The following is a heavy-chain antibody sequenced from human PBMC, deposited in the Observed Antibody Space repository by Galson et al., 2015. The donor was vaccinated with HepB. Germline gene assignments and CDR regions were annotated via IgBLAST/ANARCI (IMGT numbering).Heavy chain of an antibody. D-gene: IGHD3-16*01. J-gene: IGHJ4*02. V-gene: IGHV3-21*06. CDR3: ARGALCQFDY. Sequence: SLRLSCAASGFNFITYSMNWVRQAPGKGLEWVSSISSSGSYIYYPESLKGRFTISRENAKDSLYLQMNSLGAEDTAVYYCARGALCQFDYWGQGTLVTVSS. CDR1: GFNFITYS. CDR2: ISSSGSYI.